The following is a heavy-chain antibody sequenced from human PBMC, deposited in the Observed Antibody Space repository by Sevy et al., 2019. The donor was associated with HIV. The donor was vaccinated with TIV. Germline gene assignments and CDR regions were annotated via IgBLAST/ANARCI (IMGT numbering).Heavy chain of an antibody. Sequence: GGSLRLSCAASGFTFSDYYMSWIHQAPGKGLEWVSYISSSGSTIYYADSVKGRFTISRDNAKNSLYLQMNSLRAEDTAVYYCARDGGYCSGGSCYSGYYYYGMDVWGQGTTVTVSS. V-gene: IGHV3-11*01. CDR2: ISSSGSTI. J-gene: IGHJ6*02. CDR3: ARDGGYCSGGSCYSGYYYYGMDV. D-gene: IGHD2-15*01. CDR1: GFTFSDYY.